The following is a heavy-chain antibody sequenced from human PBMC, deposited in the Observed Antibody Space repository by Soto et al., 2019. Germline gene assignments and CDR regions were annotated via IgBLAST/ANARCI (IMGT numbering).Heavy chain of an antibody. CDR3: ARSVVVTAKRHSWVEV. J-gene: IGHJ6*01. CDR2: IIPIFGTA. V-gene: IGHV1-69*13. Sequence: SVKVSCKASGCTFSSYAISWVRQAPGQGLEWMGGIIPIFGTANYAQKFQGRVTITADESTSTAYMELSSLRSEDTAVYYCARSVVVTAKRHSWVEVWGQGTTVNVS. CDR1: GCTFSSYA. D-gene: IGHD2-21*02.